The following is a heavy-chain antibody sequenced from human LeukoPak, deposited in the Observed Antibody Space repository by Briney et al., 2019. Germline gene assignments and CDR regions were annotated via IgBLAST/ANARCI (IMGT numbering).Heavy chain of an antibody. V-gene: IGHV4-59*01. J-gene: IGHJ4*02. Sequence: PSETLSLTCTVSGGSISSYYWSWIRQPPGKGLEWIAYIYYSGTTNYNPSLKSRVTISVDTSKNQFSLKLTSVTAADTAVYYCTSWRSGYFDYWGQGTLVTVSS. CDR3: TSWRSGYFDY. CDR2: IYYSGTT. CDR1: GGSISSYY. D-gene: IGHD1-1*01.